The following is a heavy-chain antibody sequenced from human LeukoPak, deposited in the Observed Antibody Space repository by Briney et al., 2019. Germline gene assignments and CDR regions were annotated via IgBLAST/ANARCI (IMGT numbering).Heavy chain of an antibody. V-gene: IGHV3-23*01. CDR1: GFTFSNFA. CDR2: ITGGDNT. D-gene: IGHD6-19*01. CDR3: AKEGTVAGTGYFDY. Sequence: GGSLGPPWAAPGFTFSNFAMGWVRQAPGKGPEGVSAITGGDNTYYADSVKGRFTISRDNSKNTLYMQMNSLRAEDTAIYYCAKEGTVAGTGYFDYWGQGALVTVSS. J-gene: IGHJ4*02.